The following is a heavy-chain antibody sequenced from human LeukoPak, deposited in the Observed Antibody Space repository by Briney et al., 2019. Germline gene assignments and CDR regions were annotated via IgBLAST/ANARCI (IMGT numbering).Heavy chain of an antibody. V-gene: IGHV3-9*01. J-gene: IGHJ4*02. CDR3: AKYGAYGTPYFDY. Sequence: PGGSLRLSCAASGFTFDDYAMHWVRQAPGKGLEWVSGISWNSGSIGYADSVKGRFTISRDNSKNTLYLQMSSLRADDTAFYYCAKYGAYGTPYFDYWGPGTLVTVSS. CDR2: ISWNSGSI. D-gene: IGHD4-17*01. CDR1: GFTFDDYA.